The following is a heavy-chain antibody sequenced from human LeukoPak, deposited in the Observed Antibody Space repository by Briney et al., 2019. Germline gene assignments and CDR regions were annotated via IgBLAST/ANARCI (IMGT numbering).Heavy chain of an antibody. CDR3: ATGGFLEWLCLDY. Sequence: ASVKVSCKVSGYTLAELSMHWVRQAPGKGLEWMGGFDPEDGETIYAQKFQGRVTMTEDTSTDTAYMELSSLRSEDTAVYYCATGGFLEWLCLDYWGQGTLVTVSS. CDR1: GYTLAELS. CDR2: FDPEDGET. V-gene: IGHV1-24*01. D-gene: IGHD3-3*01. J-gene: IGHJ4*02.